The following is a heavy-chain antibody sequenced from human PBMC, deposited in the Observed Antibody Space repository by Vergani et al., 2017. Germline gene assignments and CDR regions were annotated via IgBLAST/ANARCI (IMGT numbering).Heavy chain of an antibody. J-gene: IGHJ6*03. D-gene: IGHD2-2*03. CDR1: GFTVSSNY. V-gene: IGHV3-53*01. CDR3: AREEIGYCSSTSCYAGYYYYMDV. Sequence: VQLVESGGGVVQPGRSLRLSCAASGFTVSSNYMSWVRQAPGKGLEWVSVIYSGGSTYYADSVKGRFTISRDNSKNTLYLQMNSLRAEDTAVYYCAREEIGYCSSTSCYAGYYYYMDVWGKGTTVTVSS. CDR2: IYSGGST.